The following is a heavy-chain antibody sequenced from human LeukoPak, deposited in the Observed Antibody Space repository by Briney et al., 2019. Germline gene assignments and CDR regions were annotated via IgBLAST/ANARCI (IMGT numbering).Heavy chain of an antibody. J-gene: IGHJ4*02. CDR1: GFAFSSSN. Sequence: GGSLRLSCAASGFAFSSSNLNWFRQAPGKGLEWVSSITSDSYIYYADSLKGRFSISRDNAKNSLYLQMISLRAGDTAVYYCARADYGDYGVDYWGQGTLVTVSS. CDR2: ITSDSYI. CDR3: ARADYGDYGVDY. V-gene: IGHV3-21*01. D-gene: IGHD4-17*01.